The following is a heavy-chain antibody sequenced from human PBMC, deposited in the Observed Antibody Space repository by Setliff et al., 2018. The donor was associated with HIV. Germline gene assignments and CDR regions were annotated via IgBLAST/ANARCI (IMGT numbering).Heavy chain of an antibody. J-gene: IGHJ6*02. Sequence: ASVKVSCKASGGTFGNYGVGWVRQAPGQGLEWVGGIVPILNIANYAQEFQGRATITADKSTRTAYMELSSLTSDDTAVYYCAGSAHSYSYMGYYYHTMDVWGQGTTVTVSS. CDR1: GGTFGNYG. CDR2: IVPILNIA. V-gene: IGHV1-69*10. CDR3: AGSAHSYSYMGYYYHTMDV. D-gene: IGHD4-4*01.